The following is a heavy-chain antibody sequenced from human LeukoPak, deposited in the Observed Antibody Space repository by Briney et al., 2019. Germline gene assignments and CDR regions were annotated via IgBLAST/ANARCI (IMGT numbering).Heavy chain of an antibody. CDR3: ARVDSSSSGGNPDY. D-gene: IGHD6-6*01. Sequence: GGSLRLSCAASGFTVSSNYMSWVRQAPGKGLEWVSVIYSGGSTYYADSVKGGFTISRDNSKNTLYLQMNSLRAEHTAVYYCARVDSSSSGGNPDYWGQGTLVTVSS. CDR1: GFTVSSNY. CDR2: IYSGGST. V-gene: IGHV3-66*01. J-gene: IGHJ4*02.